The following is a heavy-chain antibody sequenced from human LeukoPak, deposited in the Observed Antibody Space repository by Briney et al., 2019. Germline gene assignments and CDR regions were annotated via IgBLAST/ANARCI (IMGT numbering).Heavy chain of an antibody. D-gene: IGHD1-26*01. CDR1: GGSFSGYY. CDR3: ARGRRGSYKGFDY. Sequence: SETLSLTCAVYGGSFSGYYWSWIRQPPGKGLEWIGEINHSGSTNYNPSLKSRVTISVDTSKNQFSLKLSSVTAADTAVYYCARGRRGSYKGFDYWGQGTLVTVSS. J-gene: IGHJ4*02. V-gene: IGHV4-34*01. CDR2: INHSGST.